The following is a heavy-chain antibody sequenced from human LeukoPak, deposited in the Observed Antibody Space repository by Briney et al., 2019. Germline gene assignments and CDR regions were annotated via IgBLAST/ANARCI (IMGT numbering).Heavy chain of an antibody. V-gene: IGHV3-64D*06. CDR1: GFIFSDYA. J-gene: IGHJ4*02. CDR3: VRTSTSYYYEY. CDR2: ITGSGAGT. Sequence: PGGSLRLSCSASGFIFSDYAMHWVRQAPGGGLEYVSAITGSGAGTFYADSVRGRFTISRDNSKNTLYLQMSSLRAEDTAVYYCVRTSTSYYYEYWGQGTLVTVSS. D-gene: IGHD2/OR15-2a*01.